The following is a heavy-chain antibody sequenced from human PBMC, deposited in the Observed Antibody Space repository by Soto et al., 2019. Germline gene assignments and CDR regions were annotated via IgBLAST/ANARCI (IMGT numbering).Heavy chain of an antibody. V-gene: IGHV3-7*02. D-gene: IGHD2-15*01. CDR2: IKQDVSEK. CDR1: GGTFGRYW. Sequence: GGSRRLSCAASGGTFGRYWMTGVRQAPGKGLEWVANIKQDVSEKYYVDSVMGRFTISRDNAKNSLYLQMNSLRAEDTAVYYCALSGPIDYWGQGTLVTVCS. CDR3: ALSGPIDY. J-gene: IGHJ4*02.